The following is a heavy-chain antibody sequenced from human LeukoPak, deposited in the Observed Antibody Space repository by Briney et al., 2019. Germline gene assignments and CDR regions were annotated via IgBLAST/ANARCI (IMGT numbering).Heavy chain of an antibody. Sequence: GGSLRLSCAASGFTFGDYYMSWIRQAPGKGLEWVSSISSSGSTISYADSVKGRFTISRDNAKNSLYLQMNSLRAEDTALYYCARDVFYGSGSYHDYWGQGTLVTVSS. D-gene: IGHD3-10*01. J-gene: IGHJ4*02. CDR2: ISSSGSTI. CDR3: ARDVFYGSGSYHDY. CDR1: GFTFGDYY. V-gene: IGHV3-11*04.